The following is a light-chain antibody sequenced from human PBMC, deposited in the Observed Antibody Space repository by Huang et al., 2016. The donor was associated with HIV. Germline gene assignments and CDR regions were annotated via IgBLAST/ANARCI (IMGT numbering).Light chain of an antibody. Sequence: EKVMAQSPGTLSVSPGARATLSRRASDSVSTNVAWYQQRPGPAPRLLIYGASTRATGIPARVRGSGSGTEFALTISSMQSEDFAVYYCQQYNNWPVTFGGGTKVEIK. CDR1: DSVSTN. V-gene: IGKV3-15*01. J-gene: IGKJ4*01. CDR3: QQYNNWPVT. CDR2: GAS.